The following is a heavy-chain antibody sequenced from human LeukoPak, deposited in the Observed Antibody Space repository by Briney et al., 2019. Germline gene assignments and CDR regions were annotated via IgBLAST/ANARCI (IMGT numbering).Heavy chain of an antibody. Sequence: SETLSPTCTVSGGSISSGGYYWSWIRQHPGKGLEWIGYIYYSGSTYYNPSLKSRVTISVDTSKNQFSLKLSSVTAADTAVYYCARGSHGDYSDYWGQGTLVTVSS. CDR1: GGSISSGGYY. CDR2: IYYSGST. J-gene: IGHJ4*02. D-gene: IGHD4-17*01. CDR3: ARGSHGDYSDY. V-gene: IGHV4-31*03.